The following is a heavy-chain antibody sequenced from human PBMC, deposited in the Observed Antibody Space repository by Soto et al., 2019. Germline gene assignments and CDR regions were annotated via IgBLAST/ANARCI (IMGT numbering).Heavy chain of an antibody. CDR1: GGYISSGGYY. J-gene: IGHJ6*02. CDR3: ASSSVPASTVTTLIFYYYGMDV. D-gene: IGHD4-17*01. CDR2: IYYSGST. Sequence: TSETLSLTCTVSGGYISSGGYYWSWIRQHPGKGLEWIGYIYYSGSTYYNPSLKSRVTISVDTSKNQFSLKLSSVTAADTAVYYCASSSVPASTVTTLIFYYYGMDVWGQGTTVTVSS. V-gene: IGHV4-31*03.